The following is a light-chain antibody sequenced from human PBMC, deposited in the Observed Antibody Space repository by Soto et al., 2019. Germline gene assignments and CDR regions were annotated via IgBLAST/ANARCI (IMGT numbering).Light chain of an antibody. CDR1: SSDFGDDKY. CDR2: GVS. V-gene: IGLV2-14*01. J-gene: IGLJ3*02. Sequence: QSALTQPASVSGSPGQSITMSCTGSSSDFGDDKYVTWYQQQPGKAPNLLIYGVSKRPSGVSNRFSGSKSGNTASLTISGLQVEDEADYNCGSFTNNRIWVFGGGTKLTVL. CDR3: GSFTNNRIWV.